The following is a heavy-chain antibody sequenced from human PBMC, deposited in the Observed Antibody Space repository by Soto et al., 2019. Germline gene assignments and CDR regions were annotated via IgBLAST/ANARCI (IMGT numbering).Heavy chain of an antibody. D-gene: IGHD6-13*01. V-gene: IGHV4-31*03. Sequence: SETLSLTCTASGGRIINGDSYVNWIRQHPEKGLEWMGYINYRGTTNYNPALKSRILISIDTSKNQFSLRLTSVTAADTAVYYCARDAPGAAPYWGQGTLVTVSS. CDR1: GGRIINGDSY. CDR2: INYRGTT. CDR3: ARDAPGAAPY. J-gene: IGHJ4*02.